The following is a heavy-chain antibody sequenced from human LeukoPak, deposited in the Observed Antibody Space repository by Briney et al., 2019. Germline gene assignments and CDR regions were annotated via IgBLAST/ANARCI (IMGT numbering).Heavy chain of an antibody. CDR2: IIPIFGTA. CDR3: ARDITMVRGRGSADAFDI. CDR1: GGTFSSYA. D-gene: IGHD3-10*01. J-gene: IGHJ3*02. Sequence: SVKVSCKASGGTFSSYAISWVRQAPGQGLEWMGGIIPIFGTANYAQKFQGRVAITADKSTSTAYMELSSLRSEDTAVYYCARDITMVRGRGSADAFDIWGQGTMVTVSS. V-gene: IGHV1-69*06.